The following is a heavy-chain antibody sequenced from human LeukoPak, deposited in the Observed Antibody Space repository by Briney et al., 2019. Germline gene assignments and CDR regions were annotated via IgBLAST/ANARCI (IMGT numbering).Heavy chain of an antibody. D-gene: IGHD2-21*02. V-gene: IGHV3-23*01. CDR1: GFTFSSYA. J-gene: IGHJ4*02. Sequence: PGGSLRLSCAASGFTFSSYAMSWVRQAPGKGLEWVSAISGSGGSTYYADSVKGRFTISRDNSKNTLYLQMNSLRAEDTAVYYCAKDPPYCGGGCYPSDYTDYYFDYWGQGTLVTVSS. CDR3: AKDPPYCGGGCYPSDYTDYYFDY. CDR2: ISGSGGST.